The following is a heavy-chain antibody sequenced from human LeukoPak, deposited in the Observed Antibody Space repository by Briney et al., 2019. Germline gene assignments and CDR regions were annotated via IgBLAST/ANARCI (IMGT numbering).Heavy chain of an antibody. CDR2: IIPIFGTA. CDR1: GGTFSSYA. V-gene: IGHV1-69*13. D-gene: IGHD6-19*01. J-gene: IGHJ4*02. Sequence: SVKVSCKASGGTFSSYAISWVRQTPGQGLEWMGGIIPIFGTANYAQKFQGRVTITADESTSTAYMELSSLRSEDTAVYYCAREGRVSSGWYEYWGQGTLVTVSS. CDR3: AREGRVSSGWYEY.